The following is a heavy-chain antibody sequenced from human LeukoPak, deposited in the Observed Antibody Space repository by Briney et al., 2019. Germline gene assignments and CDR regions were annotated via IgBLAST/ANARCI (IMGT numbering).Heavy chain of an antibody. CDR2: ISYDGSNK. D-gene: IGHD2-15*01. CDR1: GFTFSSYG. CDR3: ARDWVGAATSYYGMDV. Sequence: GGSLRLSCAASGFTFSSYGMHWVRQAPGKGLEWVAVISYDGSNKYYADSVKGRFTISRDNSKNTLYLQMNSLRAEDTAVYYCARDWVGAATSYYGMDVWGQGTTVTVSS. V-gene: IGHV3-30*03. J-gene: IGHJ6*02.